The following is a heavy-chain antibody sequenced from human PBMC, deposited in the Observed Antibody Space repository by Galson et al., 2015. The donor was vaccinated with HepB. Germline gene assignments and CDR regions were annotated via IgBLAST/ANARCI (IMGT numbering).Heavy chain of an antibody. CDR3: ARGGSAYSSGWYSTGVY. J-gene: IGHJ4*02. Sequence: SLRLSCAASGFTFSNYAMHWVRQAPGRGLEWVAVISYDGDNRYYADSVKGRFIISRDTSKNTLYLQMYSLRAEDTAIYYCARGGSAYSSGWYSTGVYWGQGTLVTVSS. D-gene: IGHD6-19*01. V-gene: IGHV3-30-3*01. CDR1: GFTFSNYA. CDR2: ISYDGDNR.